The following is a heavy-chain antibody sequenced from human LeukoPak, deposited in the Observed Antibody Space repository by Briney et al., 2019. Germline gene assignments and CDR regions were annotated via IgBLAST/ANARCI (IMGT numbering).Heavy chain of an antibody. Sequence: SETLSLTCAVSGGSISSSNWWSWVRQPPGKGLEWIGEIYHSGSTNYNPSLKSRVTISVDKSKNQFSLKLSSVTAADTAVYYCAGVATIGSYYYYYMDVWGKGTTVTVSS. V-gene: IGHV4-4*02. CDR3: AGVATIGSYYYYYMDV. CDR2: IYHSGST. D-gene: IGHD5-12*01. J-gene: IGHJ6*03. CDR1: GGSISSSNW.